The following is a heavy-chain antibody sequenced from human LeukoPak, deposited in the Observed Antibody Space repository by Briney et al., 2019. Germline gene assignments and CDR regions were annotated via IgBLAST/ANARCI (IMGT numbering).Heavy chain of an antibody. CDR3: ARGPRYDYDSSVYYFEF. J-gene: IGHJ4*02. V-gene: IGHV1-18*01. CDR2: INPYNGNT. D-gene: IGHD3-22*01. CDR1: GYTSSSYG. Sequence: ASVKVSCKASGYTSSSYGISWVRQAPGQGLEWVGRINPYNGNTKYVQKFYDRVSMTTDTSTSTAYMELRRLRSGDTAMYYCARGPRYDYDSSVYYFEFWGQGTLVTVSS.